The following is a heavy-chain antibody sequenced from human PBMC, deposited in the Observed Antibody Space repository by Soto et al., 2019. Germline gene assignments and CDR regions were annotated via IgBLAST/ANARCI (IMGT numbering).Heavy chain of an antibody. CDR1: GAALNSGNYY. CDR2: IYVTGAV. D-gene: IGHD2-21*01. V-gene: IGHV4-31*03. J-gene: IGHJ5*02. CDR3: ARLRIATNNYKWFDP. Sequence: SETLSLPCSVSGAALNSGNYYWSWIRQVPGKGLEWIGHIYVTGAVDYNPSLRDRITISQDTSERQFSLNLRLVTAADTAVYYCARLRIATNNYKWFDPWGQGTLVTVSS.